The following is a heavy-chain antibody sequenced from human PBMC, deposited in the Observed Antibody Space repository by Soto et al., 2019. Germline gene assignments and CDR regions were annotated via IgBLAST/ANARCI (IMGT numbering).Heavy chain of an antibody. V-gene: IGHV1-69*13. CDR1: GGTFSSYA. D-gene: IGHD3-10*01. CDR3: ARGITMVRGVIITPPHYYYYGMDV. Sequence: ASVKVSCKASGGTFSSYAISWVRQAPGQGLEWMGGIIPIFGTTNYAQKFQGRVTITADESTSTAYMELSSLRSEDTAVYYCARGITMVRGVIITPPHYYYYGMDVWGQGTTVTVSS. CDR2: IIPIFGTT. J-gene: IGHJ6*02.